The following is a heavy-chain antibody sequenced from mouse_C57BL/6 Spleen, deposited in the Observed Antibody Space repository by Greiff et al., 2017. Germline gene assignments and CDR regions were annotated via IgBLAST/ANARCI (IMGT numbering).Heavy chain of an antibody. CDR3: ASLYDGYHYWYFDV. V-gene: IGHV1-18*01. J-gene: IGHJ1*03. CDR2: INPNNGGT. Sequence: EVKLVESGPELVKPGASVKIPCKASGYTFTDYNMDWVKQSHGKSLEWIGDINPNNGGTIYNQKFKGKATLTVDKSSSTAYMELRSLTSEDTAVYYCASLYDGYHYWYFDVWGTGTTVTVSS. D-gene: IGHD2-3*01. CDR1: GYTFTDYN.